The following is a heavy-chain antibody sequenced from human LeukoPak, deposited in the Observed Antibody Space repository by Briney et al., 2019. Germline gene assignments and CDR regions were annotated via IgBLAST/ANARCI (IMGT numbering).Heavy chain of an antibody. CDR2: IDPKSGGT. CDR3: ARHPNWASL. J-gene: IGHJ4*02. CDR1: GYTFTSYG. Sequence: GASVKVSCKASGYTFTSYGIGWVRQAPGQGLEWMGWIDPKSGGTNYAQKFQGRVTMTRDTSISTAYMELSRLRSDDTAVYYCARHPNWASLWGQGTLVTVSS. D-gene: IGHD3-16*01. V-gene: IGHV1-2*02.